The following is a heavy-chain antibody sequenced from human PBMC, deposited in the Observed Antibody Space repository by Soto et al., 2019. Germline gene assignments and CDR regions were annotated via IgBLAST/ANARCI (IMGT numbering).Heavy chain of an antibody. D-gene: IGHD3-16*01. CDR1: GFTFSSFA. CDR3: ARGGRGLRGAFDV. CDR2: ISFNGLSQ. J-gene: IGHJ3*01. V-gene: IGHV3-30*04. Sequence: QEILVESGGGVVQSGTSLRLSCAASGFTFSSFAMHWVRQAPGKGLEWVSVISFNGLSQFYADSVRGRVTVSRDNSKNTLYLQLDSLRPDDTAVYSCARGGRGLRGAFDVWGQGTEVSVSS.